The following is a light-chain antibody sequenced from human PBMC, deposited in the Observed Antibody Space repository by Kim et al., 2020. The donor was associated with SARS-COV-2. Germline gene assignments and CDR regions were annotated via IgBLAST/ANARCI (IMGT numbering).Light chain of an antibody. J-gene: IGLJ1*01. Sequence: GQSVTISCTGTSSDVGLFNFVSWYQHHPGKAPKVIIYDVTKRPSGVPDRFSGSKSANTASLTVSGLQAEDEADYYCSSYAGSNTYVFGTGTKVTVL. CDR3: SSYAGSNTYV. CDR1: SSDVGLFNF. CDR2: DVT. V-gene: IGLV2-8*01.